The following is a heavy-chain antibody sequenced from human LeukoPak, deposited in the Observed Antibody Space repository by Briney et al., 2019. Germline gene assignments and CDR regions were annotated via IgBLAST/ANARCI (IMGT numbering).Heavy chain of an antibody. J-gene: IGHJ3*02. Sequence: GGSLRLSCAASGFTFSSYWMSWVRQAPGKGLEWVANIKQDGSEKYYVDSVKGRFTISRDNAKNSLYLQMNSLRAEDTAVYYCARTGMVRGVITPGAFDIWGQGTMVTVSS. CDR1: GFTFSSYW. D-gene: IGHD3-10*01. V-gene: IGHV3-7*03. CDR3: ARTGMVRGVITPGAFDI. CDR2: IKQDGSEK.